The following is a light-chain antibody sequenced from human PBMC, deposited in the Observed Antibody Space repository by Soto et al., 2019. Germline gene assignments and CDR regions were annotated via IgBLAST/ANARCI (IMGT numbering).Light chain of an antibody. V-gene: IGLV2-14*01. CDR3: CSCTSSMTRVI. Sequence: QSALTQPASVSGSPGQSITISCTGTSSDIGAYNYVSWYQQHPGKAPKLIVYEVVNRPSGVSNRFSASKSGTTASLTISGLQAEDEADYICCSCTSSMTRVIFGGGTKLTVL. CDR2: EVV. CDR1: SSDIGAYNY. J-gene: IGLJ2*01.